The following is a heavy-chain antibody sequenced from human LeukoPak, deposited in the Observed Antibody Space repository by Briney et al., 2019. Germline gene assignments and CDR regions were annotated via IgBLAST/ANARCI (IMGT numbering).Heavy chain of an antibody. Sequence: GGSLRLSCAASEFSVGSNYMTWVRQAPGKGLEWVSLIYSGGSTYYADSVKGRFTISRDNSKNTLYLQMNSLRAEDTAVYYCAREDQFSSSTAFDIWGQGTMVTVSS. CDR3: AREDQFSSSTAFDI. D-gene: IGHD6-6*01. CDR2: IYSGGST. CDR1: EFSVGSNY. V-gene: IGHV3-66*01. J-gene: IGHJ3*02.